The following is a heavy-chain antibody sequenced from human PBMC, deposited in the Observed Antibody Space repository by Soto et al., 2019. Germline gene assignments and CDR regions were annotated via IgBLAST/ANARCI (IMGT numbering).Heavy chain of an antibody. CDR1: GGSISSSNW. D-gene: IGHD6-13*01. CDR3: ARGPLLGSSSSRQFDY. CDR2: IYHSGST. J-gene: IGHJ4*02. V-gene: IGHV4-4*02. Sequence: SETLSLTCAVSGGSISSSNWWSWVRQPSGKGLEWIGEIYHSGSTNYNPSLKSRVTISVDKSKNQFSLKLSSVTAADTAVYYCARGPLLGSSSSRQFDYWGQGTLVTVSS.